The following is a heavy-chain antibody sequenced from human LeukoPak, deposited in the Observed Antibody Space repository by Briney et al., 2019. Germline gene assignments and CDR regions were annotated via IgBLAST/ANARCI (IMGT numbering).Heavy chain of an antibody. CDR1: GGSISSSTHY. Sequence: SETLSLTCTVSGGSISSSTHYWGWIRQPPGKGLEWIGNVYYSGSTYYNPSLKSRVTISVDTSKKQFSLKLSSVTAADTAVYHCALIYGSGSYIHYGMDVWGQGTTVTVSS. J-gene: IGHJ6*02. D-gene: IGHD3-10*01. CDR2: VYYSGST. V-gene: IGHV4-39*07. CDR3: ALIYGSGSYIHYGMDV.